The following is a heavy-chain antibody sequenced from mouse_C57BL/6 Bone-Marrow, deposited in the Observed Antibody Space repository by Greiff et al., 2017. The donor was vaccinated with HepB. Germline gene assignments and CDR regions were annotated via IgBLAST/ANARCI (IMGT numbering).Heavy chain of an antibody. Sequence: VQLQESGAELARPGASVKLSCKAFGYTFTSYGISWVKQRTGQGLEWIGEIYPRSGNTYYNEKFKGKATLTADKSSSTAYMELRSLTSEDSAVYFCASRDFNYGSSYGYFDVWGTGTTVTVSS. CDR3: ASRDFNYGSSYGYFDV. J-gene: IGHJ1*03. CDR1: GYTFTSYG. D-gene: IGHD1-1*01. CDR2: IYPRSGNT. V-gene: IGHV1-81*01.